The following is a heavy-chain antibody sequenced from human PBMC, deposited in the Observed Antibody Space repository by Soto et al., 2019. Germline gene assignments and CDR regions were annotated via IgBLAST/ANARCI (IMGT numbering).Heavy chain of an antibody. J-gene: IGHJ4*02. CDR1: GFTFNLYA. CDR3: ARDAWTGGQWLVRVDY. CDR2: ISYDGTSK. Sequence: QVHLVESGGGVVQPGRSLRLSCAASGFTFNLYAMHWVRQAPGKRLEWVAVISYDGTSKYYADSVKGRFTISRDNCKNTLSLQMNSLRPEDTAVYYCARDAWTGGQWLVRVDYWGQGTLVTVSS. D-gene: IGHD6-19*01. V-gene: IGHV3-30*14.